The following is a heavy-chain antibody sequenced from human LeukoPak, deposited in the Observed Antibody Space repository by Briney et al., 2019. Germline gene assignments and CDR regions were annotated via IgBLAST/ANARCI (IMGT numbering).Heavy chain of an antibody. CDR2: ISGSGANT. D-gene: IGHD3-22*01. Sequence: PGAPLRLSCAASGFTFSNYAMSWVRQAPGKGLEWVSAISGSGANTYYADSVKGRFTISRDNSKNTLYLQMNSLRAEDTAVYYCTRVYDSSGYYYYFDYWGQGTLVTVSS. CDR3: TRVYDSSGYYYYFDY. CDR1: GFTFSNYA. V-gene: IGHV3-23*01. J-gene: IGHJ4*02.